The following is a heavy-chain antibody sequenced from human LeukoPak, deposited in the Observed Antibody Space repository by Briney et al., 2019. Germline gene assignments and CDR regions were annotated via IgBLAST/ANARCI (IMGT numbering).Heavy chain of an antibody. Sequence: SETLFLTCAVSGGSISSGGYSWSWIRQPPGKGLEWIGYINHSGSTNYNPSLKSRVTISVDTSKNQFSLKLSSVTAADTAVYYCARGGRVATWDYWGQGTLVTVSS. J-gene: IGHJ4*02. CDR3: ARGGRVATWDY. CDR2: INHSGST. D-gene: IGHD5-12*01. CDR1: GGSISSGGYS. V-gene: IGHV4-30-2*01.